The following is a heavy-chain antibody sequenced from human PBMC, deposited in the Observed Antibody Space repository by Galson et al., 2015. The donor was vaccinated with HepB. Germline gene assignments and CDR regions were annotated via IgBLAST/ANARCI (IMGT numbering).Heavy chain of an antibody. CDR2: INPNSGGT. V-gene: IGHV1-2*02. D-gene: IGHD2-15*01. CDR3: ARAQRVGYCSGGSCYDDY. CDR1: GYTFTGYY. Sequence: QSGAEVKKPGASVKVSCKASGYTFTGYYMHWVRQAPGQGLEWMGWINPNSGGTNYAQKFQGRVTMTRDTSISTAYMELSRLRSDDTAVYYCARAQRVGYCSGGSCYDDYWGQGTLVTVSS. J-gene: IGHJ4*02.